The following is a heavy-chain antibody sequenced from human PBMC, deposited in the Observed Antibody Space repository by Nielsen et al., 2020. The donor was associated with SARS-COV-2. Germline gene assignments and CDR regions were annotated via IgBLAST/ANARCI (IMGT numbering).Heavy chain of an antibody. V-gene: IGHV3-7*01. Sequence: GVLKISCAASGFTFSSYWMSWVRQAPGKGLEWVANIKQDGSEKYYVDSVKGRFTISRDNAKNSLYLQMNSLRAEDTAVYYCARLQSLYYYDSSGADYWGQGTLVTVSS. CDR1: GFTFSSYW. CDR2: IKQDGSEK. CDR3: ARLQSLYYYDSSGADY. D-gene: IGHD3-22*01. J-gene: IGHJ4*02.